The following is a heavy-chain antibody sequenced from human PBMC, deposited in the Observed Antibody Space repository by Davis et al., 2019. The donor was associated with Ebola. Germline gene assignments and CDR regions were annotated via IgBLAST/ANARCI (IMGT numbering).Heavy chain of an antibody. D-gene: IGHD3-22*01. CDR1: GYTFTSYY. V-gene: IGHV1-46*01. CDR3: ARDITMIEGGWFDP. J-gene: IGHJ5*02. Sequence: AASVKVSCKASGYTFTSYYMHWVRQAPGQGLEWMGIINPSGGSTSYAQKLQGRVTMTTDTSTSTAYMELRSLRSDDTAVYYCARDITMIEGGWFDPWGQGTLVTVSS. CDR2: INPSGGST.